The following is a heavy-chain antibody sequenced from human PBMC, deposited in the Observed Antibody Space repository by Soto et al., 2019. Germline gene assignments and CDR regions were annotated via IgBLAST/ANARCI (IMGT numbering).Heavy chain of an antibody. CDR2: IDPRDSST. J-gene: IGHJ4*02. CDR1: GYSFTRNW. V-gene: IGHV5-10-1*01. D-gene: IGHD6-19*01. CDR3: ARGHGWVDY. Sequence: HGESLKISCQGSGYSFTRNWITRVRQMPGKGLEWMGRIDPRDSSTDYSPSFQGHVTISADKSISTAYLQWSSLKASDSAIYFCARGHGWVDYWGQGTLVTVSS.